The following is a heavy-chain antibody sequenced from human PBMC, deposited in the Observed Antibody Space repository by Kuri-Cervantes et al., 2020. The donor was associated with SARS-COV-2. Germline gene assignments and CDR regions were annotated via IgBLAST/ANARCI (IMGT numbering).Heavy chain of an antibody. V-gene: IGHV3-73*01. Sequence: GGSLRLSCAASGFTFSGSAMHWVRQASGKGLEWVGRIRSEANSYATAYAASVKGRFTISRDDSKNTAYLQMNSLKTEDTAVYYCTRHGEYDFWSGYYVYYYYYMDVWGKGTTVTVSS. CDR3: TRHGEYDFWSGYYVYYYYYMDV. D-gene: IGHD3-3*01. J-gene: IGHJ6*03. CDR2: IRSEANSYAT. CDR1: GFTFSGSA.